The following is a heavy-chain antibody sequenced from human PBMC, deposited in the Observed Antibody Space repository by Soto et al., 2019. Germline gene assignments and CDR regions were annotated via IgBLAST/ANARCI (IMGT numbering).Heavy chain of an antibody. CDR3: AGHFSSPLLTVNWFDP. J-gene: IGHJ5*02. CDR1: GDSISSTTYS. CDR2: ISFSGTT. Sequence: PSETLSLTCTVSGDSISSTTYSWGWIRQPPGKGLEWIASISFSGTTYYNPSLKSRVTTSVDSSKNQLSLRLTSVTAADTAVYYCAGHFSSPLLTVNWFDPGGQGTLVTVSS. D-gene: IGHD3-3*01. V-gene: IGHV4-39*01.